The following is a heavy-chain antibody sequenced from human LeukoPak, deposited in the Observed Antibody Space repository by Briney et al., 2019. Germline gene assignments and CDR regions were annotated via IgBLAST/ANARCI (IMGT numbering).Heavy chain of an antibody. CDR1: GFTFSSYW. V-gene: IGHV3-7*01. J-gene: IGHJ4*02. CDR3: AREDESLYGSGSYYGFDY. CDR2: IKQDGSEK. D-gene: IGHD3-10*01. Sequence: GGSLRLSCAASGFTFSSYWMSWVRQAPGKGQEWVANIKQDGSEKYYVDSVKGRFTISRDNAKNSLYLQMNSLRAEDTAVYYCAREDESLYGSGSYYGFDYWGQGTLVTVSS.